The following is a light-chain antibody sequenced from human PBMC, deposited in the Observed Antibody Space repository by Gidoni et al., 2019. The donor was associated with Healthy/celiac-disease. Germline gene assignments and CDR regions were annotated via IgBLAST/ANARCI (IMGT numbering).Light chain of an antibody. CDR1: QSISSW. CDR2: KAS. J-gene: IGKJ3*01. Sequence: DIQMTSSPSTLSASVADRVTITCRASQSISSWLAWYQQKPGKAPKLLIYKASSLESGVPSRFSGSGSGTEFTLTISSLQPDDFATYYCQQYNSYTFTFGPGTKVDIK. CDR3: QQYNSYTFT. V-gene: IGKV1-5*03.